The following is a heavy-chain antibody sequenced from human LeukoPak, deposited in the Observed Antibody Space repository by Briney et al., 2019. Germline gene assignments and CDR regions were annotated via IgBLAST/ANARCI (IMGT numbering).Heavy chain of an antibody. Sequence: GGSLRLSCAASGSTFSGYWMSWVRQAPGKGLEWVANIKPDGSERYYVDSVKGRFTISRDNAKNSLYLQMDSLRAEDTAVYYCARGRGVDYWGRGTLVTVSS. V-gene: IGHV3-7*01. J-gene: IGHJ4*02. CDR3: ARGRGVDY. CDR2: IKPDGSER. CDR1: GSTFSGYW. D-gene: IGHD5-24*01.